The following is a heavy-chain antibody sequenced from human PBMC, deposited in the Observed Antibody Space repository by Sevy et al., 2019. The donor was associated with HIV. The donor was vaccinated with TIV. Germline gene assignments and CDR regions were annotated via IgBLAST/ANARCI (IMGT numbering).Heavy chain of an antibody. V-gene: IGHV3-7*01. CDR1: GFTFSSYW. CDR3: ARDSPYYYDSSGLGKDY. D-gene: IGHD3-22*01. CDR2: IKEDGSEK. J-gene: IGHJ4*02. Sequence: GGSLRLSCAASGFTFSSYWMSWVRQAPGKGLEWVANIKEDGSEKYYVDSVKGRFTIPRDNAKNSLYLQMNSLRAEDTAVYYWARDSPYYYDSSGLGKDYWGQGTRVTVS.